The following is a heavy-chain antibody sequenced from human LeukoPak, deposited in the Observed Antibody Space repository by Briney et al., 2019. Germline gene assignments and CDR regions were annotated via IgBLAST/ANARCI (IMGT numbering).Heavy chain of an antibody. V-gene: IGHV1-8*01. D-gene: IGHD6-6*01. CDR1: GYTFSSYD. Sequence: VASVKVSCKASGYTFSSYDINWVRQATGQGLEWMGWMNPSRGNTGYAQKFQGRVTVTKNTSISTAYMELSSLRSEDTGVYYCMRGGLSSSTWGQGTLVTVSS. CDR2: MNPSRGNT. CDR3: MRGGLSSST. J-gene: IGHJ5*02.